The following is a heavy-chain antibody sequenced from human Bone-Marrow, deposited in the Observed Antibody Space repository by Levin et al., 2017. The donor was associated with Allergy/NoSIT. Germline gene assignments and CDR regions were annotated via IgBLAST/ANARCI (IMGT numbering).Heavy chain of an antibody. CDR1: GYTFSDYF. J-gene: IGHJ5*02. V-gene: IGHV1-2*06. Sequence: GESLKISCTTSGYTFSDYFLHWVRQAPGQGLEWLGRINPNTGGTDFAQVFQGRVTMTSDTSVSTAYMELSRLRSDDTAIYYCARGGGYADNWFDPWGQGMLVTVSS. CDR3: ARGGGYADNWFDP. CDR2: INPNTGGT. D-gene: IGHD5-12*01.